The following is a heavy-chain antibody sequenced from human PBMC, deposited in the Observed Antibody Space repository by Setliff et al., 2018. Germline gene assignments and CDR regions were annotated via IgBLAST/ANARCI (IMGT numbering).Heavy chain of an antibody. V-gene: IGHV1-46*01. CDR3: ARSPPNRGSGSGWYGDF. D-gene: IGHD6-19*01. Sequence: GASVKVSCKASGYTFTNYYINWVRQAPGQGLEWMGIINPRAGTTSYAQKFQGRVTVTTDTPTSTGYLELRSLTSDDTAVYYCARSPPNRGSGSGWYGDFWGQGTLVTVSS. J-gene: IGHJ4*02. CDR2: INPRAGTT. CDR1: GYTFTNYY.